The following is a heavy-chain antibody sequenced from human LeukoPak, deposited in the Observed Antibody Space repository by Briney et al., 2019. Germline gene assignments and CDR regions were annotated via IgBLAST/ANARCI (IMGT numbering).Heavy chain of an antibody. CDR1: GGSINSYY. J-gene: IGHJ4*02. Sequence: PSETLSLTCTVSGGSINSYYWSWIRQPPGKGLEWIGYIYYSGSTNYNPSLKSRVTISLDTSKNQFSLKLNSVTAADTAVYYCARGPLGPTYFDYWGQGTLATVSS. CDR2: IYYSGST. D-gene: IGHD1-26*01. CDR3: ARGPLGPTYFDY. V-gene: IGHV4-59*08.